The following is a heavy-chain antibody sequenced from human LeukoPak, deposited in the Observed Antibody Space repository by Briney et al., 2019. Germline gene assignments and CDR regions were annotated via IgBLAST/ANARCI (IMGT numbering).Heavy chain of an antibody. CDR3: ARESKSYDGSGYYHDY. J-gene: IGHJ4*02. D-gene: IGHD3-22*01. V-gene: IGHV4-4*07. CDR1: GDSIRNYY. CDR2: IYTSGST. Sequence: SETLSLTRSVSGDSIRNYYWSWIRQPAGKGLEWIGRIYTSGSTDYNPSLRSRVTMSVDTSRNQFSLKLTSVTAADTAVYYCARESKSYDGSGYYHDYWGQGTLVTVSS.